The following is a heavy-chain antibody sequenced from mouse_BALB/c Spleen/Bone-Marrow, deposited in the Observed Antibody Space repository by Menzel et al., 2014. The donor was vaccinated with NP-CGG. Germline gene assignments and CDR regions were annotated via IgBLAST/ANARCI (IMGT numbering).Heavy chain of an antibody. CDR3: ARNHYYGLFAY. J-gene: IGHJ3*01. Sequence: EVKLMESGGGLVQPGGSLKLSCADSGFDFSRYWMSWVRRAPGKGLEWIGEINPDSSTINYTPSLKDKFIISRDNAKNTLYLQMSKVRSEDTAFYYCARNHYYGLFAYWGQGTLVTVSA. CDR2: INPDSSTI. D-gene: IGHD1-2*01. CDR1: GFDFSRYW. V-gene: IGHV4-1*02.